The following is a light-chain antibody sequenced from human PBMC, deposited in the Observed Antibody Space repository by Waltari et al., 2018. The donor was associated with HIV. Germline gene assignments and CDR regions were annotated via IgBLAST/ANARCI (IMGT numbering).Light chain of an antibody. J-gene: IGKJ4*01. CDR3: QQRNKWPST. Sequence: EIVLTQSPATMSLSHGDRATLSCRASQSVSRYLGWYQHKPGQAPRLLIYYVSNRATGIPARFSGSGSGTDFTLTISSLEPEDSAVYYCQQRNKWPSTFGGGTKVEIK. V-gene: IGKV3-11*01. CDR1: QSVSRY. CDR2: YVS.